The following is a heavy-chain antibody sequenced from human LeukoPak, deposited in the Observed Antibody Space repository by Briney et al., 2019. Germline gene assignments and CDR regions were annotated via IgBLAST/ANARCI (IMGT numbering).Heavy chain of an antibody. V-gene: IGHV6-1*01. Sequence: SQTLSLTCAISGDSVSSNSAAWNWIRQSPSRGLEWLGRTYYRSKWYNDYAVSVKSRITINPDTSKNQFSLQLNSVTPEDAAVYYCAVGYSYGYGPLDYWGQGTLVTVSS. CDR2: TYYRSKWYN. CDR1: GDSVSSNSAA. D-gene: IGHD5-18*01. J-gene: IGHJ4*02. CDR3: AVGYSYGYGPLDY.